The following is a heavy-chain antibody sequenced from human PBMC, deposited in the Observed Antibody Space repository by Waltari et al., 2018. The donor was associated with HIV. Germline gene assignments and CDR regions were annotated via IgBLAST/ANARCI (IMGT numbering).Heavy chain of an antibody. CDR3: ARGGNDHYFDY. V-gene: IGHV6-1*01. CDR1: GARVSRHSSA. D-gene: IGHD1-1*01. J-gene: IGHJ4*02. Sequence: QVLLQQSGQGLVKPSQTLSLNCAISGARVSRHSSAWTLIRQSPSRGLEWLGRTYYRSNWYSDYAVSVKSRITINPDTSMNQVSLQLDSVTPEDTAVYYCARGGNDHYFDYWGQGTLVTVSS. CDR2: TYYRSNWYS.